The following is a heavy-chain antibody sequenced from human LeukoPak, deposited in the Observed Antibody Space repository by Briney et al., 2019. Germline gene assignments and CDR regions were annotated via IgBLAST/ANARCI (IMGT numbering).Heavy chain of an antibody. D-gene: IGHD5-24*01. J-gene: IGHJ4*02. CDR2: IWYDGSNK. CDR3: ARDWEMATAFDY. Sequence: GGSLRLSCAASGFTFSSYGMHWVRQAPGKGLEWAAVIWYDGSNKYYADSVKGRFTISRDNSKNTLYLQMNSLRAEDTAVYYCARDWEMATAFDYWGQGTLVTVSS. V-gene: IGHV3-33*01. CDR1: GFTFSSYG.